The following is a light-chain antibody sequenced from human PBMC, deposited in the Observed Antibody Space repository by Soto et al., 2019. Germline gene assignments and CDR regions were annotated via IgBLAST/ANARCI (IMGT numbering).Light chain of an antibody. CDR1: QSVSSSY. Sequence: EIVLTQSPGTLSLSPGERATLSCRASQSVSSSYLAWYQQKPGQAPRLLIYGASSRATGIPDRFSGSGSGPDFTLTISRLEPEDFAVYYCQQYVSSPYTCGQGTKLAIK. CDR3: QQYVSSPYT. V-gene: IGKV3-20*01. CDR2: GAS. J-gene: IGKJ2*01.